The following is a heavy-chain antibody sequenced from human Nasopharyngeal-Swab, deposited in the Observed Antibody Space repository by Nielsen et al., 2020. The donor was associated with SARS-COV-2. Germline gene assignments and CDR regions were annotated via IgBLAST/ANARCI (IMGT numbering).Heavy chain of an antibody. V-gene: IGHV4-59*08. D-gene: IGHD3-3*01. Sequence: SETLSLTCTVSGGSISSYYWSWIRQPPGKGLEWIGYIYYSGSTNYNPSLKSRVTISVCTSKNQFSLNLSSVTAADTAVYYCARLPYDFWSGSRGAFDIWGQGTMVTVSS. J-gene: IGHJ3*02. CDR3: ARLPYDFWSGSRGAFDI. CDR1: GGSISSYY. CDR2: IYYSGST.